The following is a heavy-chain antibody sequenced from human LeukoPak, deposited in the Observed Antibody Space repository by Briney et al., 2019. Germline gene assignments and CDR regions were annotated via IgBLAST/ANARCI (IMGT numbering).Heavy chain of an antibody. V-gene: IGHV1-69*04. CDR2: IIPILGIA. J-gene: IGHJ6*02. Sequence: AASVKVSCKASGGTVSSYAISWVRQAPGQGLEWMGRIIPILGIANYAQKFQGRVTITADKSTSTAYMELSSLRSEDTAVYYCATTAGAAGGYYGMDVWGQGTTVTVSS. D-gene: IGHD6-13*01. CDR1: GGTVSSYA. CDR3: ATTAGAAGGYYGMDV.